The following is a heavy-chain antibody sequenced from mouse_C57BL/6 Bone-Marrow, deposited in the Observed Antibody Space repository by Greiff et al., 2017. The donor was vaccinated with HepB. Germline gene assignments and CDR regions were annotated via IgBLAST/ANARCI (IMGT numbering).Heavy chain of an antibody. D-gene: IGHD1-1*01. CDR1: GYTFTSYW. J-gene: IGHJ2*01. CDR3: ARNYGSSYDY. Sequence: VQLQQPGAELVRPGTSVKLSCKASGYTFTSYWMHWVKQRPGQGLEWIGVIDPSDSYTNYNQKFKGKATLTVDTSSSTAYMQLSSLTSEDSAVYYCARNYGSSYDYGGQGTTLTVSS. V-gene: IGHV1-59*01. CDR2: IDPSDSYT.